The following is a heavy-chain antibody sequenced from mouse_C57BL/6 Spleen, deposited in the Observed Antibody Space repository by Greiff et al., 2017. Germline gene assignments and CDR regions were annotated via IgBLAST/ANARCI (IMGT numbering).Heavy chain of an antibody. CDR2: ISDGGSYT. CDR1: GFTFSSYA. J-gene: IGHJ4*01. Sequence: EVHLVESGGGLVKPGGSLKLSCAASGFTFSSYAMSWVRQTPEKRLEWVATISDGGSYTYYPDKVKGRFTISRDNAKNNLYLQMSHLKSEDTAMYYCARTGYYGSSYNAMDYWGQGTSVTVSS. V-gene: IGHV5-4*01. CDR3: ARTGYYGSSYNAMDY. D-gene: IGHD1-1*01.